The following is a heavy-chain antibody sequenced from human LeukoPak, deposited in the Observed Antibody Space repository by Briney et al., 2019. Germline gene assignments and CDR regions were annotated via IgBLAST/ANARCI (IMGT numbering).Heavy chain of an antibody. CDR2: IYYSGST. J-gene: IGHJ3*02. CDR3: ARTTYYYDSSGYFAFDI. D-gene: IGHD3-22*01. CDR1: GGSISSGDYY. Sequence: SETLSLTCTDSGGSISSGDYYWSWIRQPPGKGLEWIGNIYYSGSTYYNPSLKSRVTISVDTSKNQFSLKLSSVTAADTAVYYCARTTYYYDSSGYFAFDIWGQGTMVTVSS. V-gene: IGHV4-30-4*01.